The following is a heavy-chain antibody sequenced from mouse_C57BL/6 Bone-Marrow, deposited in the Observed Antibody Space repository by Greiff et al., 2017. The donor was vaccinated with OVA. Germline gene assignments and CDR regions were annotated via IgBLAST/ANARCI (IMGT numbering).Heavy chain of an antibody. D-gene: IGHD3-3*01. CDR1: GYAFSSSW. V-gene: IGHV1-82*01. CDR2: IYPGDGDT. J-gene: IGHJ4*01. Sequence: FHVKQSEPELVKPGASVRISCKASGYAFSSSWMNGVKQGPGKGLEWIGRIYPGDGDTNYNGKFKGKATLTADKSSSTAYMQRSSLTSEDSAVYFCAIGGLYYAMDYWGQGTSVTVSS. CDR3: AIGGLYYAMDY.